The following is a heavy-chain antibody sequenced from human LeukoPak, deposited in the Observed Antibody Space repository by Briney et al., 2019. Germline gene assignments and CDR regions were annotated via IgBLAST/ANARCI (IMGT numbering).Heavy chain of an antibody. Sequence: GGSLRLSCAASGFTLSDYSMNWVRQAPGMGLEWLSYISASRGITHYADSVKGRFTISRDNAKNSLYLQMNSLRAEDTAVYYCASLDIVVVPAPHWGQGTLVTVSS. CDR1: GFTLSDYS. J-gene: IGHJ4*02. V-gene: IGHV3-48*01. CDR3: ASLDIVVVPAPH. D-gene: IGHD2-2*03. CDR2: ISASRGIT.